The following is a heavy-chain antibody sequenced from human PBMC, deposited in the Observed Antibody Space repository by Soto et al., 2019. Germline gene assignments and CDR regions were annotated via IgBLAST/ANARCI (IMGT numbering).Heavy chain of an antibody. CDR3: GAQDYGAKGYYFET. V-gene: IGHV4-39*01. J-gene: IGHJ4*02. CDR2: IYYSGNT. Sequence: QLQLQESGPGLVKPSETLSLTCTVSSGSISSSSSYWGWIRQPPGKGLEWIGSIYYSGNTYYNPSLKSRVTISIDSSKTQFSLKLNSVTTADTAVYYXGAQDYGAKGYYFETWGQGTLVTVSS. D-gene: IGHD4-17*01. CDR1: SGSISSSSSY.